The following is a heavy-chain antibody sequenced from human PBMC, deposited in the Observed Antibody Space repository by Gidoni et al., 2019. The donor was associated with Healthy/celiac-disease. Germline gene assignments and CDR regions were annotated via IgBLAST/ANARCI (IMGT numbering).Heavy chain of an antibody. D-gene: IGHD6-13*01. J-gene: IGHJ3*02. Sequence: QLQLQESGPGLVKPSETLSLTCTVSGGSISSSSYYWGWIRQPTGKGLAWLGSISYSGSTYYNPSLKCRVTISVDTSKNPFSLKLSSVTAADTAVYYCARPGWRIAAVPDAFDIWGQGTMVTVSS. V-gene: IGHV4-39*01. CDR2: ISYSGST. CDR3: ARPGWRIAAVPDAFDI. CDR1: GGSISSSSYY.